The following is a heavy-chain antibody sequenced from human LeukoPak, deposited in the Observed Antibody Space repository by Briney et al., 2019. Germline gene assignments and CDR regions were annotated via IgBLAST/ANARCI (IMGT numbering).Heavy chain of an antibody. J-gene: IGHJ3*02. CDR2: INSDGSST. D-gene: IGHD3-10*01. Sequence: RSGGSLRLSYAASGFTFSSYWMHWVRQAPGKGLVWVSRINSDGSSTSYADSVKGRFTISRDNAKNTLYLQMNSLRAEDTAVYYCARGSRAQGNAFDIWGQGTMVTVPS. CDR3: ARGSRAQGNAFDI. CDR1: GFTFSSYW. V-gene: IGHV3-74*01.